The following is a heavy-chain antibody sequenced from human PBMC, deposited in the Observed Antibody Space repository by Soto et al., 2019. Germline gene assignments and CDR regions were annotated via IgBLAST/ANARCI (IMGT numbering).Heavy chain of an antibody. J-gene: IGHJ6*02. Sequence: GGSLRLSCAASGFTFSSYAMHWVRQAPGKGLEWVAVISYDGSNKYYADSVRGRFTISRGNSKNTLYLQMNSLRAEDTAVYYCARAPRYNYYYVMDVWGQGTTVTVSS. CDR2: ISYDGSNK. CDR3: ARAPRYNYYYVMDV. V-gene: IGHV3-30-3*01. CDR1: GFTFSSYA.